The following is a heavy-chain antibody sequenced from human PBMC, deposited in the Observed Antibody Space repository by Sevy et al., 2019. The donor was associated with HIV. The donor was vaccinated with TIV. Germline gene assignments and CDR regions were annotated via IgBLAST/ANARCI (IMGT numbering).Heavy chain of an antibody. CDR2: INPNSGGT. CDR3: ARGWLQWKVHY. J-gene: IGHJ4*02. CDR1: GYTFTGYY. V-gene: IGHV1-2*02. D-gene: IGHD5-12*01. Sequence: ASVKVSCKASGYTFTGYYMHWVRQAPGQGLGWMGWINPNSGGTNCAQKFQGRVTMTRDTSISTAYMELSRLRSDDTAVYYGARGWLQWKVHYWGQGTLVTVSS.